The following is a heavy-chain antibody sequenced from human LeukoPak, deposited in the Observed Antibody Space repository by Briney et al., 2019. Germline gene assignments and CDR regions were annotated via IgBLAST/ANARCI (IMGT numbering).Heavy chain of an antibody. CDR2: IRSKAYGGTT. D-gene: IGHD3-22*01. CDR1: GFTFGDYA. CDR3: TLTYYYDSSGYWDDAFDI. J-gene: IGHJ3*02. Sequence: GGSLRLSCTASGFTFGDYAMSWVRQAPGKGLEWVGFIRSKAYGGTTEYAASVKGRFTISRDDSKSIAYLQMNSLKTEDTAVYYCTLTYYYDSSGYWDDAFDIWGQGTMVTVSS. V-gene: IGHV3-49*04.